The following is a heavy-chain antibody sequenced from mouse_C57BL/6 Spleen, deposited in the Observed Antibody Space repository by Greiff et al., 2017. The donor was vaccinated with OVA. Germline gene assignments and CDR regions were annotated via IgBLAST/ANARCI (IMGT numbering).Heavy chain of an antibody. Sequence: VQLQQPGAELVKPGASVKMSCKASGYTFTSYWITWVKQRPGQGLEWIGDIYPGSGSTNYNEKFKSKATLTVDTSSSTAYIQLSSLTSEDSAVYYCARRTTVVATDWGQGTTLTVSS. CDR1: GYTFTSYW. CDR2: IYPGSGST. CDR3: ARRTTVVATD. V-gene: IGHV1-55*01. J-gene: IGHJ2*01. D-gene: IGHD1-1*01.